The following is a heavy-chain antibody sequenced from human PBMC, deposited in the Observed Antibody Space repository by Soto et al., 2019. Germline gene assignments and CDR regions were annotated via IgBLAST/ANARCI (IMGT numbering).Heavy chain of an antibody. CDR1: GGSISSYY. J-gene: IGHJ4*02. CDR3: ARHCSSTSCYATFDY. CDR2: IYYSGST. D-gene: IGHD2-2*01. Sequence: PSETLSLTCTASGGSISSYYWSWIRQPPGKGLEWIGYIYYSGSTNYNPSLKSRVTISVDTSKNQFSLKLSSVTAADTAVYYCARHCSSTSCYATFDYWGQGTLVTVSS. V-gene: IGHV4-59*08.